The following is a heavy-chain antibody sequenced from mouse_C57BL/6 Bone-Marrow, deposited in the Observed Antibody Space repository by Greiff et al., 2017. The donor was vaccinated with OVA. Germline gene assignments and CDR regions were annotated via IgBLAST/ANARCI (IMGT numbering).Heavy chain of an antibody. J-gene: IGHJ2*01. V-gene: IGHV1-54*01. CDR2: INPGSGGT. Sequence: LQESGAELVRPGTSVKVSCKASGYAFTNYLIEWVKQRPGQGLEWIGVINPGSGGTNYNEKFKGKATLTADKSSSTAYMQLSSLTSEDSAVYFCARRTIKAFYFDYWGQGTTLTVSS. D-gene: IGHD2-12*01. CDR3: ARRTIKAFYFDY. CDR1: GYAFTNYL.